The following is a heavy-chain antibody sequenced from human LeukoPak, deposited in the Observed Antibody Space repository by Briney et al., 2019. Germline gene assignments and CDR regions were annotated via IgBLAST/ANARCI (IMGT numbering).Heavy chain of an antibody. CDR2: IFTAGSP. CDR1: GGSIYSGDCY. Sequence: SETLSLTCSVSGGSIYSGDCYWSWLRQTPEKGREWSGHIFTAGSPYYTPSLTSRATISEDTSKNQFSLKLSSVTAADTAVYYCAREPCSTTSCAEAAWGQGTLVTVSS. J-gene: IGHJ5*02. V-gene: IGHV4-30-4*08. CDR3: AREPCSTTSCAEAA. D-gene: IGHD2-2*01.